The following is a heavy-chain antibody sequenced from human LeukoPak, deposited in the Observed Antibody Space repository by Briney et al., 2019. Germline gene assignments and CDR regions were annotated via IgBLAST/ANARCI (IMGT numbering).Heavy chain of an antibody. CDR2: IYTSGST. D-gene: IGHD6-13*01. V-gene: IGHV4-4*07. J-gene: IGHJ3*02. CDR3: ARGPAAGRAPAFDI. Sequence: SETLSLTCTVSGGSISSYYWSWIRQPAGKELEWIGRIYTSGSTNYNPSLKSRVTMSVDTSKNQFSLKLSSVTAADTAVYYCARGPAAGRAPAFDIWGQGTMVTVSS. CDR1: GGSISSYY.